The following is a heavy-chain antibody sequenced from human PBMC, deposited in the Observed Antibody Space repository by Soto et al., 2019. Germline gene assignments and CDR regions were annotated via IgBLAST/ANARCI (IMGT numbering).Heavy chain of an antibody. J-gene: IGHJ5*02. V-gene: IGHV1-3*01. CDR1: GYPFTSYA. CDR3: ARSLYDILTGSVLNWFDP. Sequence: ASLKLSRKSSGYPFTSYAIHWVRQAPGQRLEWMGWINACNGNTKYSQKFQGRVTITRDTSASTAYMELSSLRSEDTAVYYCARSLYDILTGSVLNWFDPWGQGTLVTVSS. D-gene: IGHD3-9*01. CDR2: INACNGNT.